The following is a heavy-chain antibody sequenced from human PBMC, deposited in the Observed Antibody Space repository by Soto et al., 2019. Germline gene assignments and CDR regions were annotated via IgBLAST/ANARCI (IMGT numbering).Heavy chain of an antibody. CDR2: MTPNSGKT. V-gene: IGHV1-8*01. CDR3: AGGGYFSGVRCAFDYCYGMDV. D-gene: IGHD2-15*01. Sequence: QVQLVQSGAEVKKPGASVKVSCKASGYTFTSYDINWVRQATGQGLEWMGWMTPNSGKTGYAQKFQGRVTRTRNTFISTAYMELSRFRSEDTAVYDCAGGGYFSGVRCAFDYCYGMDVCGKGTTVTGST. CDR1: GYTFTSYD. J-gene: IGHJ6*04.